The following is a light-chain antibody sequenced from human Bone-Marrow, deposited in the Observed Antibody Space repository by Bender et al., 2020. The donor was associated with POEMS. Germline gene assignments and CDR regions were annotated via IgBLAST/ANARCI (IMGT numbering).Light chain of an antibody. CDR3: QAWDTYSVI. J-gene: IGLJ2*01. CDR1: DLGDKY. V-gene: IGLV3-1*01. Sequence: SYEVTQPPSVAVSPGQTASITCSGDDLGDKYVAWYQQKPGQSPVLVIYQDTKRPSGIPERFSGSNSGTAAPLTISGTPAMDEADYYCQAWDTYSVIFGGGTKLTVL. CDR2: QDT.